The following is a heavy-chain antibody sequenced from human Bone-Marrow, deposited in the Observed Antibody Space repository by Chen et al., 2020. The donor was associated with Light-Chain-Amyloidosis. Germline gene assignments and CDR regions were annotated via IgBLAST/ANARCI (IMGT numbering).Heavy chain of an antibody. CDR1: GSPFPNSW. J-gene: IGHJ4*02. CDR2: IYPDDSDS. V-gene: IGHV5-51*01. Sequence: EVQLEQSGPEVKKPGESLKISCKGSGSPFPNSWIGWVRQMPGKGLEWMGVIYPDDSDSRYSPSFEGQVTISADKSITTAYLQWRSLKASDTAMYYCARRRDGYNFDYWGQGTLVTVSS. D-gene: IGHD5-12*01. CDR3: ARRRDGYNFDY.